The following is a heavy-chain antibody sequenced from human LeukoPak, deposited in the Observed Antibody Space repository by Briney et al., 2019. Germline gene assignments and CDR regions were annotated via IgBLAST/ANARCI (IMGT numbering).Heavy chain of an antibody. CDR1: GYTLTELS. CDR2: FDPEDGET. D-gene: IGHD1-26*01. V-gene: IGHV1-24*01. Sequence: ASVKVSCKVPGYTLTELSMHWVRQAPGKGLEWMGGFDPEDGETIYAQKFQGRVTMTEDTSTDTAYMELSSLRSEDTAVYYCATDLHSGSYYFFDYWGQGTLVTVSS. J-gene: IGHJ4*02. CDR3: ATDLHSGSYYFFDY.